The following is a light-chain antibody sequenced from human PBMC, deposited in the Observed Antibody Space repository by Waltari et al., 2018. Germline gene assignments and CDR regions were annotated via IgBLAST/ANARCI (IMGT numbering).Light chain of an antibody. J-gene: IGKJ4*01. Sequence: EIVLTQSPAPLYLSPGERATLSCRASQSVSSYLAWYQQKPGQAPRLLIYAASNRAAGLPVRFSGGGSGTDFTLTSSSREPEYVAVYCGQQGSNWLTFGGGTKVEIK. CDR2: AAS. CDR3: QQGSNWLT. V-gene: IGKV3-11*01. CDR1: QSVSSY.